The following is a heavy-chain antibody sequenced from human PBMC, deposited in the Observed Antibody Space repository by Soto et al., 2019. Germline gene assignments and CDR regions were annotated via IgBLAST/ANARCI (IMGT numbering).Heavy chain of an antibody. J-gene: IGHJ5*02. D-gene: IGHD3-10*01. CDR2: IYYSGST. CDR1: GGSISSGDYY. Sequence: SSETLSLTCTVSGGSISSGDYYWSWIRQPPGKGLEWIGYIYYSGSTYYNPSLKSRVTISVDTSKNQFSLKLSSVTAADTAVYYCARGPPPLGYYGSGSYCFDPWGQGTLVTVSS. CDR3: ARGPPPLGYYGSGSYCFDP. V-gene: IGHV4-30-4*01.